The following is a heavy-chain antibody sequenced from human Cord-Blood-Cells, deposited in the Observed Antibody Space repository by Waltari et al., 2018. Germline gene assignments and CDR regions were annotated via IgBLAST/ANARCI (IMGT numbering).Heavy chain of an antibody. CDR1: GFTFSSYG. V-gene: IGHV3-30*03. D-gene: IGHD1-26*01. CDR3: ASRSYYFDY. J-gene: IGHJ4*02. CDR2: ISYDGSNK. Sequence: QVQLVESGGGVVQPGRSLRLSCAASGFTFSSYGMHWVRQAPGKGVGLVAVISYDGSNKYYADSVKGRFTISRDNSKNTLYLQMNSLRAEDTAVYYCASRSYYFDYWGQGTLVTVSS.